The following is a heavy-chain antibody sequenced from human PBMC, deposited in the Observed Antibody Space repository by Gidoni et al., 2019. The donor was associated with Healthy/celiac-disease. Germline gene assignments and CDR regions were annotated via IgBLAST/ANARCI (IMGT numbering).Heavy chain of an antibody. CDR3: ARGFPDLITFGGVIVE. D-gene: IGHD3-16*02. CDR1: GGTFSSYA. Sequence: QVQLVQSGAEVKKPGSSVKVPCKASGGTFSSYAISWVRQAPGQGLEWMGGIIPIFGTANYAQKFQGRVTITADESTSTAYMELSSLRSEDTAVYYCARGFPDLITFGGVIVEWGQGTLVTVSS. J-gene: IGHJ4*02. CDR2: IIPIFGTA. V-gene: IGHV1-69*01.